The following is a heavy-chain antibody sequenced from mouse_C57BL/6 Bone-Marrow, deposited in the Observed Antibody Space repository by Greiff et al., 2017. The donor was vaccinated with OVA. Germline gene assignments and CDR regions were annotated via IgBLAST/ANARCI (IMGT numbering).Heavy chain of an antibody. V-gene: IGHV1-81*01. Sequence: QVQLKESGAELARPGASVKLSCKASGYTFTSYGISWVKQRPGQGLEWIGEIYPRSGNTYYNEKFKGKATLTADKSSSTAYMELRSLTSEDSAVYVGARGYDGSSSWLAYWGQGTRVTVSA. D-gene: IGHD1-1*01. CDR3: ARGYDGSSSWLAY. CDR2: IYPRSGNT. CDR1: GYTFTSYG. J-gene: IGHJ3*01.